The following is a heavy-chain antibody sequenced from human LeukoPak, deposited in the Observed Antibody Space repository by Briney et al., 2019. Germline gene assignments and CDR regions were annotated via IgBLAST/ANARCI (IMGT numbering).Heavy chain of an antibody. D-gene: IGHD6-19*01. V-gene: IGHV3-74*01. CDR3: ARGGSGWPREYYFDY. Sequence: PGGSLRLSCAASGFTFSSYWMHWVRQAPGKGLVWVSRINSDGSSTSYADSVKSRFTISRDNAKNTLYLQMNSLRAEDKAVHYCARGGSGWPREYYFDYWGQGTLVTVSS. J-gene: IGHJ4*02. CDR1: GFTFSSYW. CDR2: INSDGSST.